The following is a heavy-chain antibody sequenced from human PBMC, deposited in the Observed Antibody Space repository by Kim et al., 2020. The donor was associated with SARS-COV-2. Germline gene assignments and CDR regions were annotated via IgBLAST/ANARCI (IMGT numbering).Heavy chain of an antibody. CDR1: GFTFSSYA. J-gene: IGHJ4*02. D-gene: IGHD3-10*01. CDR3: AKVWWFGELLCPFDY. V-gene: IGHV3-23*01. Sequence: GGSLRLSCAASGFTFSSYAMSWVRQAPGKGLEWVSAISGSGGSTYYADSVKGRFTISRDNSKNTLYLQMNSLRAEDTAVYYCAKVWWFGELLCPFDYWGQGTLVTVSS. CDR2: ISGSGGST.